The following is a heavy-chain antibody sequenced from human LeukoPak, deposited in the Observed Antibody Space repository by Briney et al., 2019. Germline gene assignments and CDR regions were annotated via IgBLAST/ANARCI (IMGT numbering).Heavy chain of an antibody. Sequence: PSETLSLTCTVSGYSISSGYYWGWIRQPPGKGLEWIGSIYHSGSTYYNPSLKSRVTISVDTSKNQFSLKLSSVTAADTAVYYCAAVSSWVTRTFDYWGQGTLVTVSS. J-gene: IGHJ4*02. D-gene: IGHD2-21*02. CDR1: GYSISSGYY. CDR3: AAVSSWVTRTFDY. CDR2: IYHSGST. V-gene: IGHV4-38-2*02.